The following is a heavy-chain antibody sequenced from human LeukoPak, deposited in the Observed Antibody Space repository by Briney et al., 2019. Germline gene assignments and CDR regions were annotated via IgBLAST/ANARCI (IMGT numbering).Heavy chain of an antibody. CDR2: MNPNSGNT. J-gene: IGHJ6*02. CDR3: ARFLGYCSSTSCSGYYGTDV. Sequence: ASVKVSCKASGYTFTSYDINWVRQATGQGLEWMGWMNPNSGNTGYAQKFQGRVTMTRNTSISTAYMELSSLRSEDTAVYYCARFLGYCSSTSCSGYYGTDVWGQGTTVTVSS. D-gene: IGHD2-2*03. CDR1: GYTFTSYD. V-gene: IGHV1-8*01.